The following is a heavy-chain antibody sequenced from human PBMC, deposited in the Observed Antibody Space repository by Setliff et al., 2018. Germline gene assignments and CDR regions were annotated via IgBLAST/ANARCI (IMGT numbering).Heavy chain of an antibody. D-gene: IGHD6-19*01. CDR1: GGSFSGYY. V-gene: IGHV4-34*01. Sequence: KTSETLSLTCAVYGGSFSGYYWSWIRQPPGKGLEWIGEINHSGSTNYNPSLKSRVTISVDTSKNQFSLKLSSVTAADTAVYYCARAVAGYYYYYYMDVWGKGTTVTVS. CDR3: ARAVAGYYYYYYMDV. J-gene: IGHJ6*03. CDR2: INHSGST.